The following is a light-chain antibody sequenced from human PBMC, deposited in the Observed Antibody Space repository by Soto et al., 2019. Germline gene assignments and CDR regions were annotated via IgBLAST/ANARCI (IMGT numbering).Light chain of an antibody. CDR3: TSYTRSSTLYV. CDR2: EVS. CDR1: SSDVGGYKF. Sequence: QSALTQPASVPGSPGQSITISCTGTSSDVGGYKFVSWYQQHPGKAPKLMIYEVSSRPSGVSNRFSGSKSGNTASLTISGLQAEDEADYYCTSYTRSSTLYVFGIGTKVTVX. V-gene: IGLV2-14*01. J-gene: IGLJ1*01.